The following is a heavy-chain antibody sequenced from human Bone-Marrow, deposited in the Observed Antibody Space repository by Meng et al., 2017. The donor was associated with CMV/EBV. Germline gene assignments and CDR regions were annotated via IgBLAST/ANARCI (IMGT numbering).Heavy chain of an antibody. CDR3: AREDVIPVAPFDY. D-gene: IGHD2-2*01. J-gene: IGHJ4*02. Sequence: GGSLRLSCAASGFTVSSNYMSWVRQAPGKGLEWVSVIYSGGSTYYADSVKGRFTISRDNSKNTLYLQMNSLRAEDTAVYYCAREDVIPVAPFDYWGQGTLVTVSS. V-gene: IGHV3-66*02. CDR1: GFTVSSNY. CDR2: IYSGGST.